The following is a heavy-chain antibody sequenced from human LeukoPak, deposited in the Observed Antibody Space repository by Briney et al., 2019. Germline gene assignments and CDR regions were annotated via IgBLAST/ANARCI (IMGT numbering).Heavy chain of an antibody. CDR3: ASSGLTSGFDY. D-gene: IGHD1-26*01. V-gene: IGHV4-4*02. Sequence: SETLSFTCAVSGGSISSSNWWSWVRQPPGKGLEWIGEIYHSGSTNYNPSLKSRVTISVDKSKNQFSLKLSSVTAADTAVYYCASSGLTSGFDYWGQGTLVTVSS. CDR2: IYHSGST. J-gene: IGHJ4*02. CDR1: GGSISSSNW.